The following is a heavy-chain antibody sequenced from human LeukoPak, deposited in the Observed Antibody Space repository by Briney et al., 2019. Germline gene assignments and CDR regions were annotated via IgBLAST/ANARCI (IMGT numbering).Heavy chain of an antibody. CDR1: GGSISSYY. Sequence: PSETLSLTCTVSGGSISSYYWSWIRQPPGKGLEWIGYIYYSGSTNYNPSLKSRVTISVDTSQNQFSLKLSSVTAADTAVYYCARHGFSGYDPGVYFDYWGQGTLVTVSS. J-gene: IGHJ4*02. V-gene: IGHV4-59*08. CDR3: ARHGFSGYDPGVYFDY. D-gene: IGHD5-12*01. CDR2: IYYSGST.